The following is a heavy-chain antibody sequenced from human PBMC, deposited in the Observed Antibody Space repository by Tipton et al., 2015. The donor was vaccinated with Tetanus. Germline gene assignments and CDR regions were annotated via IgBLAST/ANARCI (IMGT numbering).Heavy chain of an antibody. D-gene: IGHD3-3*01. CDR3: ARDITVYGVDA. Sequence: TLSLTCTVSGASISSYYWSWIRQPAGKGLEWIGRVYNSGSTDYNPSLKSRLAMSLDTSKNQFSLKLSSVTAADTGIYYCARDITVYGVDAWGQGTTVTVSS. CDR1: GASISSYY. CDR2: VYNSGST. J-gene: IGHJ6*02. V-gene: IGHV4-4*07.